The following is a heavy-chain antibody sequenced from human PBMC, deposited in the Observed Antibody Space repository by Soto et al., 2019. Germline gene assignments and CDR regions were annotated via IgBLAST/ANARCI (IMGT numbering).Heavy chain of an antibody. CDR1: GFTFSSYA. CDR3: GKGERTYSGSSFYY. V-gene: IGHV3-23*01. CDR2: IIGGGGST. D-gene: IGHD6-6*01. Sequence: EVQLLESGGGLVQPGGSLRLSCAASGFTFSSYAMNWVRQSPGKGLEWVATIIGGGGSTDYADSVKGRFTISRDNSKNTLSLQKNRLRAEDTAVYYWGKGERTYSGSSFYYWGQGTLVTGSS. J-gene: IGHJ4*02.